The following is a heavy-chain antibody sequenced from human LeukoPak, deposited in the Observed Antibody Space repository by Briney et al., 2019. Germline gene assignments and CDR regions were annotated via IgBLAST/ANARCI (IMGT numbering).Heavy chain of an antibody. CDR2: IDWDDDK. CDR3: ACIRGSYSDY. Sequence: SGPALVKPTQTLTLTCTFSGLSLSTTGMCVSWIRQPPGKALEWLALIDWDDDKYYSTSLKTRLTISKDTSKNQVVLTLTNVDHVDTATYYCACIRGSYSDYWSQGTLVTVSS. D-gene: IGHD3-10*01. V-gene: IGHV2-70*13. CDR1: GLSLSTTGMC. J-gene: IGHJ4*02.